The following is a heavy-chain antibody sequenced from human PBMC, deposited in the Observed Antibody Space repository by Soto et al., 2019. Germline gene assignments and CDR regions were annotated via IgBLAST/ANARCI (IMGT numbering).Heavy chain of an antibody. CDR3: AGGSSSWYYNYYYYGMDV. V-gene: IGHV3-30*03. J-gene: IGHJ6*02. CDR1: GFTFGSYG. CDR2: ISYDGSNK. Sequence: GGSLRLSCAASGFTFGSYGMHWFRQAPGKGLEWVAVISYDGSNKYYADSVKGRFTISRDNSKNTLYLQMNSLRAEDTAVYYCAGGSSSWYYNYYYYGMDVWGHGTTVTVSS. D-gene: IGHD6-13*01.